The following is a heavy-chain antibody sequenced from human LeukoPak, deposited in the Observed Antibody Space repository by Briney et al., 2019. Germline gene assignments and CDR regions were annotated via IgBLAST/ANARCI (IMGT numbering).Heavy chain of an antibody. D-gene: IGHD3-10*02. CDR3: AELGITMIGGV. CDR2: ISSSGSTI. J-gene: IGHJ6*04. Sequence: PGGSLRLSCTASGFTFGDYTMNWVRQAPGKGLEWVSYISSSGSTIYYADSVKGRFTISRDNAKNSLYLQMNGLRAEDTAVYYCAELGITMIGGVWGKGTTVTISS. V-gene: IGHV3-48*03. CDR1: GFTFGDYT.